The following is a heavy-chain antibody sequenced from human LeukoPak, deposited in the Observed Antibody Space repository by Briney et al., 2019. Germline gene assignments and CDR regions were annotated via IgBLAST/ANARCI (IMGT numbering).Heavy chain of an antibody. CDR2: INPNSGGT. Sequence: ASVKVSCKASGYTFTGPYIHWMRQAPGQGLEWMGWINPNSGGTKYAQKSQGRVTVTRDTSTSTAYMELSGLRADGTAAYYCARVEYCTKGVCINFDLWGQGTLVTVSS. V-gene: IGHV1-2*02. D-gene: IGHD2-8*01. J-gene: IGHJ4*02. CDR1: GYTFTGPY. CDR3: ARVEYCTKGVCINFDL.